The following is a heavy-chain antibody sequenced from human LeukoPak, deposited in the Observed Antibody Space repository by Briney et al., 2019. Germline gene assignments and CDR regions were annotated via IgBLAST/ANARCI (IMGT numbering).Heavy chain of an antibody. V-gene: IGHV3-66*02. CDR2: IYSGGST. CDR1: GFTVSSNY. J-gene: IGHJ3*02. D-gene: IGHD3-10*01. Sequence: GSLRLSCAASGFTVSSNYMSWVRQAPGKGLEWVSVIYSGGSTYYADSVKGRFTISRDNSKNTLYLQMNSLRAEDTAVYYCARGSPTDAFDIWGQGTMVTVSS. CDR3: ARGSPTDAFDI.